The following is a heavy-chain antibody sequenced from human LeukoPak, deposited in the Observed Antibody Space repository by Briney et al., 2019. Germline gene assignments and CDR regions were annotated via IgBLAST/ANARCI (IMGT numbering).Heavy chain of an antibody. CDR1: GGSISSYY. D-gene: IGHD4-17*01. Sequence: SETLSLTCTVSGGSISSYYWSWIRQPPGKGLEWIGYTYYNGNTNYNPSLKSRVTISVDTSKNQFSLKLSSVTAADTAVYYCVRWPYDYGTKRAFDIWGQGTMVTVSS. V-gene: IGHV4-59*01. CDR2: TYYNGNT. CDR3: VRWPYDYGTKRAFDI. J-gene: IGHJ3*02.